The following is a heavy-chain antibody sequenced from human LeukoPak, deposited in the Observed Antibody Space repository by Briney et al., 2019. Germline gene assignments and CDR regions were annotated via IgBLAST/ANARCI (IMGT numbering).Heavy chain of an antibody. D-gene: IGHD5-24*01. CDR1: GYTFTTSW. Sequence: GESLKISCQGFGYTFTTSWIGWVRQLPGKGLEWMAIIYAGNSDTKYRPSFQGQVSISTDRSISTAYLRWSSLQASDTAIYYCAILNHPDGRVYWGQGTLVTVSS. CDR3: AILNHPDGRVY. CDR2: IYAGNSDT. V-gene: IGHV5-51*01. J-gene: IGHJ4*02.